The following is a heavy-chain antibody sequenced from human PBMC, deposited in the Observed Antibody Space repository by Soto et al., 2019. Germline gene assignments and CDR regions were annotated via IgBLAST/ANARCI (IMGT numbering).Heavy chain of an antibody. CDR3: TRANWYSEY. D-gene: IGHD7-27*01. CDR1: GGSISNHY. Sequence: QVQLQESGPGLVKPSETLSLTCSVSGGSISNHYWSWFRQPPGKGLEWIGYIYYNGNTNYNPSLRSRLTMSVDTSRNQISLKLTTVTAADTAVYYCTRANWYSEYWGQGTLVTVSS. J-gene: IGHJ4*02. V-gene: IGHV4-59*11. CDR2: IYYNGNT.